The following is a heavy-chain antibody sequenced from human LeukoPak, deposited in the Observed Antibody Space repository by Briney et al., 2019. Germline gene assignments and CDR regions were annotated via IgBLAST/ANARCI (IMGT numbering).Heavy chain of an antibody. CDR1: GGSFSGYY. CDR2: INHSGST. J-gene: IGHJ4*02. D-gene: IGHD3-16*02. CDR3: VIMITFGGVIDAYYFDY. Sequence: PSETLSLTCAVYGGSFSGYYWSWIRQPPGKGLEWIGEINHSGSTNYNPSLKSRVTISVDTSKNQFSLKLSSVTAADTAVYYCVIMITFGGVIDAYYFDYWGQGTLVTVSS. V-gene: IGHV4-34*01.